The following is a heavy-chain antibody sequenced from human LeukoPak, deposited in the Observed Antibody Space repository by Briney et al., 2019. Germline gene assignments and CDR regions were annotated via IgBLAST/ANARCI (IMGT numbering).Heavy chain of an antibody. V-gene: IGHV3-23*01. CDR3: AKCVWFGELPHDAFDI. CDR1: GFTFSSYS. J-gene: IGHJ3*02. Sequence: GGSLRLSCAASGFTFSSYSMNWVRQAPGKGLEWVSAISGSGGSTYYADSVKGRFTISRDNSKNTLYLQMNSLRAEDTAVYYCAKCVWFGELPHDAFDIWGQGTMVTVSS. D-gene: IGHD3-10*01. CDR2: ISGSGGST.